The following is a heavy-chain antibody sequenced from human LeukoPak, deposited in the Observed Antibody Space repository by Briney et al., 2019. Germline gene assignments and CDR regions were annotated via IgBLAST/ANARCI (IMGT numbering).Heavy chain of an antibody. D-gene: IGHD6-19*01. Sequence: GGSLRLSCAASGFTFDDYGLSWVRQAPGKGLEWVSTINWNGGSTGYADSVKGRFTISRDNAKNSLYLQMNSLRAEDTALYYCARVSDISVAAYFDYWGQGTLVTVSS. CDR1: GFTFDDYG. CDR3: ARVSDISVAAYFDY. CDR2: INWNGGST. V-gene: IGHV3-20*04. J-gene: IGHJ4*02.